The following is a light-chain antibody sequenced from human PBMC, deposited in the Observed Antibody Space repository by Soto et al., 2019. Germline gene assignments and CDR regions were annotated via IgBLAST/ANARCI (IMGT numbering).Light chain of an antibody. J-gene: IGKJ1*01. V-gene: IGKV1-33*01. CDR3: QQYDQIPRT. CDR2: DTS. Sequence: DIQMTQSPSSLSASVGDRITITCQASQGIGTSLSWWQKRPGEAPKVMIYDTSTPETGVPSRFSGSGSGTHFVFTIRSLAPADFATYYCQQYDQIPRTFGQGTRVEIK. CDR1: QGIGTS.